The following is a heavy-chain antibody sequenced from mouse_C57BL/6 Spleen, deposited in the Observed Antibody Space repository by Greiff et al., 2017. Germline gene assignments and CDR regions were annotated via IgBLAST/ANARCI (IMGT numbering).Heavy chain of an antibody. CDR1: GYTFTSYW. CDR3: SPDYYGSSSFDY. V-gene: IGHV1-7*01. J-gene: IGHJ2*01. CDR2: INPSSGYT. D-gene: IGHD1-1*01. Sequence: QVQLQQSGAELAKPGASVKLSCKASGYTFTSYWMHWVKQRPGQGLEWIGYINPSSGYTKYNQKFKDKATLTADKSSSTAYMQLSSLTYEDSAVYYCSPDYYGSSSFDYWGQGTTLTVSS.